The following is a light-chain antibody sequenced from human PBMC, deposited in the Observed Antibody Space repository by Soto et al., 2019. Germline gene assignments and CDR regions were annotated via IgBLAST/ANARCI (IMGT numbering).Light chain of an antibody. CDR1: EVVGKNY. Sequence: EVVLTQFPGTLSLSPGERATLSCRASEVVGKNYLAWYQQKPGQAPRLLIYTASTRATGIPDRFSGGGSGTDFTLTISRLEPEDFAVYYCQQYGSIPRTFGQGTKVEAK. V-gene: IGKV3-20*01. J-gene: IGKJ1*01. CDR3: QQYGSIPRT. CDR2: TAS.